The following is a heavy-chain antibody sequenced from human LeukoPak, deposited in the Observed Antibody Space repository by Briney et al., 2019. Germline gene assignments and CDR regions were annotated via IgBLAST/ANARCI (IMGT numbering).Heavy chain of an antibody. D-gene: IGHD2-2*02. V-gene: IGHV4-59*12. Sequence: PSETLSLTCTVSGGSISSYYWSWIRQPPGKGLEWIGYIYYSGSTNYNPSLKSRVTISVDTSKNQFSLKLSSVTAADTAVYYCARGRCSSTSCYSPSTGWFDPWGQGTLVTVSS. CDR3: ARGRCSSTSCYSPSTGWFDP. CDR1: GGSISSYY. J-gene: IGHJ5*02. CDR2: IYYSGST.